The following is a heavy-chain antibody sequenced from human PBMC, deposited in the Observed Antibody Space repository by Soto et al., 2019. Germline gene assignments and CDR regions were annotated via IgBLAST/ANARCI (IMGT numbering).Heavy chain of an antibody. V-gene: IGHV3-53*02. CDR3: AREAAGFDI. CDR2: IYYGGTT. CDR1: GFTVSDDH. Sequence: QLVETGGGLIQPGGSLRLSCAASGFTVSDDHMSWVRQAPGKGPEWVSVIYYGGTTYYADSVQGRFTISRDKSKNTLYLQMNDLRADDTAVYYCAREAAGFDIWGQGTMVTVSS. J-gene: IGHJ3*02.